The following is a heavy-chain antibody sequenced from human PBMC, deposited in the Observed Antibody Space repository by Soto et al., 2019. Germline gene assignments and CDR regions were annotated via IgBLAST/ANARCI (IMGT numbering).Heavy chain of an antibody. CDR2: ISYDGSNT. CDR3: AKEGGLSGSYYISSTYYFDY. J-gene: IGHJ4*02. CDR1: GFTFSSYG. V-gene: IGHV3-30*18. Sequence: QVQLVESGGGVVQPGRSLRLSCVASGFTFSSYGMHWVRQAPGKGLEWVAIISYDGSNTYYADSVKGRFTISRDNSKNTXAXKMNSLRAEDTSVYYCAKEGGLSGSYYISSTYYFDYWGQGTLVTVSS. D-gene: IGHD1-26*01.